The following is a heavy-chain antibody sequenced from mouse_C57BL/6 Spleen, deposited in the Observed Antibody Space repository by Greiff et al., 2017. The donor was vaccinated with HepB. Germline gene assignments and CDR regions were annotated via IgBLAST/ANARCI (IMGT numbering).Heavy chain of an antibody. CDR3: ARESEGYDEKAWFAY. Sequence: EVQVVESGGGLVKPGGSLKLSCAASGFTFSSYAMSWVRQTPEKRLEWVATISDGGSYTYYPDNVKGRFTISRDNAKNNLYLQMSHLKSKDTAMYYCARESEGYDEKAWFAYWGQGTLVTVSA. V-gene: IGHV5-4*01. D-gene: IGHD2-2*01. CDR2: ISDGGSYT. CDR1: GFTFSSYA. J-gene: IGHJ3*01.